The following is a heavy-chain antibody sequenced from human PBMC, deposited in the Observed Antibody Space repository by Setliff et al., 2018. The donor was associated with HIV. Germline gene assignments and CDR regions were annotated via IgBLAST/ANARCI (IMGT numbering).Heavy chain of an antibody. CDR2: INHSGST. J-gene: IGHJ3*01. Sequence: SETLSLTCAVYGGPFSGYYWSWIRQPPGKGLEWIGEINHSGSTKYSPSLKSRVTISVDTSMNHVSLNLKSVTPADTAVYYCVREAYYDASTGYNSYVFDVWGQGTMVTVSS. V-gene: IGHV4-34*01. CDR3: VREAYYDASTGYNSYVFDV. D-gene: IGHD3-9*01. CDR1: GGPFSGYY.